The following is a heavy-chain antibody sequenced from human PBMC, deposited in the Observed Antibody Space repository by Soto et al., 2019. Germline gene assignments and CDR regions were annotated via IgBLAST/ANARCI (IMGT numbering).Heavy chain of an antibody. CDR2: MNPNSGNT. V-gene: IGHV1-8*01. D-gene: IGHD3-22*01. J-gene: IGHJ4*02. CDR1: GYTFTSYD. CDR3: ARGPSRSTWYYYDSSGPADY. Sequence: QVKLVQSGAEVKKPGASVKVSCKASGYTFTSYDINWVRQATGQGLEWMGWMNPNSGNTGYAQKFQGRVTMTRNTSISTAYVELISLRSEDTAVYYCARGPSRSTWYYYDSSGPADYWGQGTLVTVSS.